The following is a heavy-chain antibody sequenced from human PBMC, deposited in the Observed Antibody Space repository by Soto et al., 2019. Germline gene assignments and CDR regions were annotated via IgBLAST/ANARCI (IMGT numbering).Heavy chain of an antibody. CDR1: GFAFDAYN. CDR3: ASDLYKSGWTGTFDI. J-gene: IGHJ3*02. D-gene: IGHD6-19*01. Sequence: QVQLVESGGGVVQSGGYLKLSCAASGFAFDAYNIHWVRQATGQGLEWVGFVWYDGSNEYYSDAVKGRFTVSRDNSKNSLYFELNSLRAEDTAVYYCASDLYKSGWTGTFDIWGQGTRVTVSS. V-gene: IGHV3-33*01. CDR2: VWYDGSNE.